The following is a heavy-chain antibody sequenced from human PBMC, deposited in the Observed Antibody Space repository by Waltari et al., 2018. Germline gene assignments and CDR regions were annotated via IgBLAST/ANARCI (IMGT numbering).Heavy chain of an antibody. CDR2: IWYDGSNK. V-gene: IGHV3-33*06. CDR1: GFTFSSYG. CDR3: AKDYEAGSEGYYMDV. Sequence: QVQLVESGGGVVQPGRSLRLSCAASGFTFSSYGMHWVRQAPGKGLEWVAVIWYDGSNKYYADSVKGRFTISRDNSKNTLYLQMNSLRAEDTAVYYCAKDYEAGSEGYYMDVWGKGTTVTVSS. D-gene: IGHD2-15*01. J-gene: IGHJ6*03.